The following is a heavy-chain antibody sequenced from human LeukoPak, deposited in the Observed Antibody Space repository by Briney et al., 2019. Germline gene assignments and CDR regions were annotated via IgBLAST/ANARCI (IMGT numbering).Heavy chain of an antibody. CDR2: IYYSGST. CDR3: AKTVTAIAPWYFDY. CDR1: GGAITSSSYY. D-gene: IGHD2-21*02. V-gene: IGHV4-39*01. Sequence: SETLSLPCNVSGGAITSSSYYWGRIRQPPGKGLEWIGSIYYSGSTYYNPSLKSRVTISVDTSKNQFSLKLSSVTAADTAVYYCAKTVTAIAPWYFDYWGQGTLVTVSS. J-gene: IGHJ4*02.